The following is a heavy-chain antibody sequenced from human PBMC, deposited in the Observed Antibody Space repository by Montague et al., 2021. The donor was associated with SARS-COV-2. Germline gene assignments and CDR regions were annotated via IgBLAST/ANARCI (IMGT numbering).Heavy chain of an antibody. D-gene: IGHD1-26*01. J-gene: IGHJ4*02. CDR1: GDSVSSNTVA. Sequence: CAISGDSVSSNTVAWNWIRQSPSRGLEWLGRTYYRSKWYYDYAVSVKSRMTISPHTSKNQFSLQLSSVTPEDKAEYYCARDPRYSLRWSFDYWGQGTLVTVSS. V-gene: IGHV6-1*01. CDR2: TYYRSKWYY. CDR3: ARDPRYSLRWSFDY.